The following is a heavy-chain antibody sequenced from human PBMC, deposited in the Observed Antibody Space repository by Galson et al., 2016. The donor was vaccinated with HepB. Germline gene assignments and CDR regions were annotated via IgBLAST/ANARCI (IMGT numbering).Heavy chain of an antibody. CDR2: INPSDSPT. CDR1: GYALSDYY. CDR3: ARWAQSSDSSYPYGMAV. V-gene: IGHV1-46*01. J-gene: IGHJ6*02. Sequence: SVKVSCKASGYALSDYYVHWVRQAPGQGLEWLGIINPSDSPTAYPQKFQGRVTMTKDTSTSTIYMELSSLRPEDTAVYFCARWAQSSDSSYPYGMAVWGQGTTVTVSS. D-gene: IGHD6-19*01.